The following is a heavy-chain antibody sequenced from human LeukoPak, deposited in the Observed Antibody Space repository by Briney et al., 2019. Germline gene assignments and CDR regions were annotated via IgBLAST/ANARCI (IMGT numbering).Heavy chain of an antibody. V-gene: IGHV1-2*02. CDR3: ARGLLRSQLDWFDP. CDR1: GYTFTDYY. J-gene: IGHJ5*02. D-gene: IGHD3-10*02. Sequence: ASVKVSCKTSGYTFTDYYMHWVRQAPGQGLEWMGWINPNSGGTNYAQKFQGRVTMTRDTFISTAYMELNSLRSDGTAVYYCARGLLRSQLDWFDPWGQGTLVTVSS. CDR2: INPNSGGT.